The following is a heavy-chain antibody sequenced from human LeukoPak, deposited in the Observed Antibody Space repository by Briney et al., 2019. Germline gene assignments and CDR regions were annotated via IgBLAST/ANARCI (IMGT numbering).Heavy chain of an antibody. CDR2: ITARGST. Sequence: GGSLRLSCAASEFTLSSYAMNWVRQAPGKGLEWVSAITARGSTYYADSVKGRFTISRDNSKNTLFLQMNSLRAADTAIYYCAKRGAAAATWLDYWGQGTLVTVSS. V-gene: IGHV3-23*01. CDR3: AKRGAAAATWLDY. D-gene: IGHD6-13*01. J-gene: IGHJ4*02. CDR1: EFTLSSYA.